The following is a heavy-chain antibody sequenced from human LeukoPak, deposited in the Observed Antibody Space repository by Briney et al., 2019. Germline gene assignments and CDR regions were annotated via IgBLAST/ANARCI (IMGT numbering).Heavy chain of an antibody. CDR1: GFTFSSYS. CDR2: ISSSSSYI. J-gene: IGHJ4*02. CDR3: ASSTGDTAMALDY. D-gene: IGHD5-18*01. Sequence: GGSLRLSCAASGFTFSSYSMNWVRQAPGKGLEWVSSISSSSSYIYYADSVKGRFTIPRDNAKNSLYLQMNSLRAEDTAVYYCASSTGDTAMALDYWGQGTLVTVSS. V-gene: IGHV3-21*01.